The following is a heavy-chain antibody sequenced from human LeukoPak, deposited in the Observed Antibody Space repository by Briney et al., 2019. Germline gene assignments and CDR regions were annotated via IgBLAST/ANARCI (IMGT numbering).Heavy chain of an antibody. CDR2: ISSSSSYI. D-gene: IGHD6-19*01. V-gene: IGHV3-21*01. CDR3: ARDSSGWYGAFDI. Sequence: GGSLRLSCAASGFTFSSYSMNWVRQAPGKGLEWVASISSSSSYIYYADSMEGRFTISRDNAKNSLCLQMNSLRAEDTAVYYCARDSSGWYGAFDIWGQGTMVTVSS. CDR1: GFTFSSYS. J-gene: IGHJ3*02.